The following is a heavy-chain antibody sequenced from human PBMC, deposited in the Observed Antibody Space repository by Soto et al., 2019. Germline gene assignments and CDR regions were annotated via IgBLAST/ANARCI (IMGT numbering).Heavy chain of an antibody. V-gene: IGHV4-59*01. CDR1: GDSFSDYY. CDR2: VFHSATT. Sequence: TLSLTCTVSGDSFSDYYWNWIRQVPGKGLEWIGFVFHSATTSYNPFLKTRVAISDDTSKKQFSLRLTSVTAADTAIYYCARGHYSSGWPIDHWGQGILVTVSS. J-gene: IGHJ4*02. CDR3: ARGHYSSGWPIDH. D-gene: IGHD6-19*01.